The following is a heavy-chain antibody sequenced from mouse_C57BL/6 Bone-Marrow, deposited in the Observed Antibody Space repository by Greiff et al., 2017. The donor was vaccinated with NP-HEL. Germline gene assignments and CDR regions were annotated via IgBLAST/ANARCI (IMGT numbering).Heavy chain of an antibody. CDR3: AGCSLLLDY. CDR2: IDPSDSYT. CDR1: GYTFTSYW. J-gene: IGHJ2*01. D-gene: IGHD6-5*01. V-gene: IGHV1-50*01. Sequence: QVQLKQPGAELVKPGASVKLSCKASGYTFTSYWMHWVKQRPGQGLEWIGEIDPSDSYTNYNQKFKGKATLTVDTSSSTAYMQLSSLTAEDSAVYYCAGCSLLLDYWGKGTTLTGSS.